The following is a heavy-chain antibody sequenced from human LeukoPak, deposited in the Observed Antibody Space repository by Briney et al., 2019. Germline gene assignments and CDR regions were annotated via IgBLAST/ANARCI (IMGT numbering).Heavy chain of an antibody. V-gene: IGHV3-30*03. D-gene: IGHD3-3*01. CDR1: GFTFSNYG. CDR2: ISHDGSNK. CDR3: ARDPLKSSALGVLLGFDY. Sequence: GRSLRLSCAASGFTFSNYGMHWVRQAPGKGLEWVAVISHDGSNKYYADSVKGRFTISRDNSKNTLYLQMNSLRAEDMAMYYCARDPLKSSALGVLLGFDYWGQGTLVTVSS. J-gene: IGHJ4*02.